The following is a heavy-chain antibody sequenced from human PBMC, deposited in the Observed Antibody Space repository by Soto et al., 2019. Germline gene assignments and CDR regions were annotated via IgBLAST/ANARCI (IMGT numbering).Heavy chain of an antibody. CDR2: IYYSGST. J-gene: IGHJ6*02. CDR3: ARDHVNIPSRTHYYGMDV. Sequence: SETLSLTCTVSGGSISSGGYYWRWIRQHPGKGLEWIGYIYYSGSTYYNPSLKSRVTISVDTSKNQFSLKLSSVTAADTAVYYCARDHVNIPSRTHYYGMDVWGQGTTVTVSS. CDR1: GGSISSGGYY. V-gene: IGHV4-31*03.